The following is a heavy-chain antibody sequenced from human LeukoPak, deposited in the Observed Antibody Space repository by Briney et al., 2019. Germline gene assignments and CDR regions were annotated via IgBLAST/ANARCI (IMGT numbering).Heavy chain of an antibody. Sequence: GGSLRLSCAASGFTFSSYAMHWVRQAPGKGLEWVAVISYDGSNKYYADSVKGRFTISRDNSKNTLYLQMNSLRAEDTAVYYCARDSPDCSSTSCYASNAFDIWGQGTMVTVSS. V-gene: IGHV3-30*04. J-gene: IGHJ3*02. D-gene: IGHD2-2*01. CDR3: ARDSPDCSSTSCYASNAFDI. CDR1: GFTFSSYA. CDR2: ISYDGSNK.